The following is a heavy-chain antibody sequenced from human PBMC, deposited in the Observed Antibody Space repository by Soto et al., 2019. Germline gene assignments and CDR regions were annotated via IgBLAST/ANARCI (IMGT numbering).Heavy chain of an antibody. CDR3: TKSNMRWSWPYHYYYMDV. J-gene: IGHJ6*03. D-gene: IGHD3-10*01. CDR1: GFTFSNAW. Sequence: GGSLRLSCAASGFTFSNAWMSWVRQAPGKGLEWVGRIKSKTDGGTTDYAAPVKGRFTISRDDSKNTLYLQMNSLKTEDKAVYYCTKSNMRWSWPYHYYYMDVWGKAITVTVS. V-gene: IGHV3-15*01. CDR2: IKSKTDGGTT.